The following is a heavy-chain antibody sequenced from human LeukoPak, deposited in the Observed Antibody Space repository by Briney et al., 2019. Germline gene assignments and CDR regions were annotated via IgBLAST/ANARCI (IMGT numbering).Heavy chain of an antibody. Sequence: GGSLRLSCAASGVTFSSYSMNWVRQAPGKGVEWGSSISSSSSYIYYADSVKGRFTISRDNAKNSLYLQMNSLRAEDTAVYYCARGTEMATINYNWFDPWGQGTLVTVSS. CDR2: ISSSSSYI. CDR1: GVTFSSYS. D-gene: IGHD5-24*01. CDR3: ARGTEMATINYNWFDP. J-gene: IGHJ5*02. V-gene: IGHV3-21*01.